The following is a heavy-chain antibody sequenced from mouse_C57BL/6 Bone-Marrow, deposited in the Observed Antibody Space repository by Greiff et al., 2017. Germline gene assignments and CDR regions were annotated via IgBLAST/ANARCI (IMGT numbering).Heavy chain of an antibody. CDR3: ARALYYFDY. J-gene: IGHJ2*01. Sequence: EVKLVESGGGLVKPGGSLKLSCAASGFTFSDYGMHWVRQAPEKGLEWVAYISSGSNTIYYADTVKGRFTISRDNAKNTLFLQMTSLRSEDTAMYYCARALYYFDYWGQGTTLTVSS. CDR1: GFTFSDYG. V-gene: IGHV5-17*01. CDR2: ISSGSNTI.